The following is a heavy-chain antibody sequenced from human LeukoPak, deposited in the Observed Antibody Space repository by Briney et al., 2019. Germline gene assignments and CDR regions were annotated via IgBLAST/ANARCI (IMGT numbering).Heavy chain of an antibody. CDR3: ARDPESIAARGTFDY. D-gene: IGHD6-6*01. V-gene: IGHV3-48*03. CDR2: ISSSGSTI. Sequence: PGGSLRLSCAASGFTFSSYEMNWVRQAPGKGLEWVSYISSSGSTIYYADSVKGRFTISRDNSKNTLYLQMNSLRAEDTAVYYCARDPESIAARGTFDYWGQGTLVTVSS. CDR1: GFTFSSYE. J-gene: IGHJ4*02.